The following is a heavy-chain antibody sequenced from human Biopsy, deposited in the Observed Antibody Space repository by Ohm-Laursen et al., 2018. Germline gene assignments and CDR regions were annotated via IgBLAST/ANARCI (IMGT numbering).Heavy chain of an antibody. D-gene: IGHD1/OR15-1a*01. CDR1: GFTFSSYS. CDR3: ARGRTGG. Sequence: SLRLSCAATGFTFSSYSMNWVRQAPGKGLEWVSFISSGSSPIYYADSVKGRFTISRDDAKNSLYLQMNSLRAEDMAVYYCARGRTGGWGQGTLVTVSS. J-gene: IGHJ4*02. V-gene: IGHV3-48*01. CDR2: ISSGSSPI.